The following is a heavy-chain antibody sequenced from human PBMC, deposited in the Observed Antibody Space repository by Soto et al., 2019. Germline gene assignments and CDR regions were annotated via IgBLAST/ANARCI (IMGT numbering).Heavy chain of an antibody. D-gene: IGHD1-26*01. CDR2: INSDGSST. CDR3: ARIKMVGATTFWYFDL. CDR1: GFTFNNYW. Sequence: EVQLVESGGGLVQPGGSLRLSCAGSGFTFNNYWMHWVRQAPGKGLVWVSRINSDGSSTSYADSVKGRFTISRDNAKNTLYLQMNSLRAEDTAVYYCARIKMVGATTFWYFDLWGRGTLVTVSS. V-gene: IGHV3-74*01. J-gene: IGHJ2*01.